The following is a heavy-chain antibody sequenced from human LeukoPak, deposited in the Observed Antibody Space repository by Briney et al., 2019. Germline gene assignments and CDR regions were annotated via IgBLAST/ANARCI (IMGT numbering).Heavy chain of an antibody. J-gene: IGHJ6*02. CDR2: INPSGGST. D-gene: IGHD1-26*01. V-gene: IGHV1-46*01. Sequence: ASEKVSCKASGYNFISSYMHWVRQAPGQGLEWMGIINPSGGSTSYAQKFQDRVTMTRDTSTSTVYMELSSLKSEDTAVYYCAREDVVLVDAVRYYYYGMDVWGQGTTVTVSS. CDR3: AREDVVLVDAVRYYYYGMDV. CDR1: GYNFISSY.